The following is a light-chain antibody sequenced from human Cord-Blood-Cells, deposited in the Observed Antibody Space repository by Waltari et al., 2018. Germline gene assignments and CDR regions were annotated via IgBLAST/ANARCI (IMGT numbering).Light chain of an antibody. V-gene: IGKV3-11*01. CDR1: QSVTSY. CDR3: QQRSNWLT. CDR2: DAS. Sequence: IVLTQPPATLSLSPGERAPLSCRASQSVTSYLAWYQQKPGQAPRLLIYDASNRATGIPARFSGSGSGTDFTLTISSLEPEDFAVYYCQQRSNWLTFGGGTKVEIK. J-gene: IGKJ4*01.